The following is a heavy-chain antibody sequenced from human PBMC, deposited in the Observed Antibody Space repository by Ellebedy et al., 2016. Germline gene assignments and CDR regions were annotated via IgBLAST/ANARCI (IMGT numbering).Heavy chain of an antibody. V-gene: IGHV4-30-2*01. Sequence: SETLSLTCAVSGGSISSGGYSWSWIRQPPGKGLERIGYIYHSGSTYYNPSLKSRVTISVDRSKNQFSLKLSSVTAADTAVYYCAREGRRFWVDPWGQGTLVTVSS. D-gene: IGHD3-3*01. CDR2: IYHSGST. CDR3: AREGRRFWVDP. CDR1: GGSISSGGYS. J-gene: IGHJ5*02.